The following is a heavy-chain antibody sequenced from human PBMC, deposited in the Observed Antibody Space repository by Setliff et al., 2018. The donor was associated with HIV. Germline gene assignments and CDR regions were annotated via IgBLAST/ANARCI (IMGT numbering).Heavy chain of an antibody. CDR3: ARRTLITGYDY. J-gene: IGHJ4*02. CDR1: GGSISSSSYY. CDR2: LYYSGTT. V-gene: IGHV4-39*01. Sequence: ETLSLTCPVSGGSISSSSYYWGWIRQPPGKGLEWIGSLYYSGTTYYNPSLKSRLTISVDTSKNQFSLKLSSVTAADTAVYYCARRTLITGYDYWGQGTLVTVSS. D-gene: IGHD3-16*01.